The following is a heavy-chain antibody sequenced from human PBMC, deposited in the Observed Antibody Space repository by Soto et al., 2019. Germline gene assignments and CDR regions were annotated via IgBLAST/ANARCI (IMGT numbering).Heavy chain of an antibody. CDR2: ISHDGNKK. D-gene: IGHD2-2*01. J-gene: IGHJ3*02. CDR3: AKGGPDCASTTCYLLVAFDI. V-gene: IGHV3-30*18. CDR1: GFTFSSYV. Sequence: QVQLVQSGGGVVQPGRSLRLSCAASGFTFSSYVTHWVRQAPGKGLEWVAVISHDGNKKYYADSVKGRFTISRDNSKNTLYLQMTSLRTEDTAVYYCAKGGPDCASTTCYLLVAFDIWGQGTMVTISS.